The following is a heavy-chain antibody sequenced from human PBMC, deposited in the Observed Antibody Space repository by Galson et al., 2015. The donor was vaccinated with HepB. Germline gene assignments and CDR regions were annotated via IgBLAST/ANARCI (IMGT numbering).Heavy chain of an antibody. J-gene: IGHJ4*02. CDR2: INHSGST. V-gene: IGHV4-34*01. Sequence: LSLTCAVYGGSFSGYYWSWIRQPPGKGLEWIGEINHSGSTNYNPSLKSRVTISVDTSKNQFSLKLSSVTAADTAVYYCASSTGVIGYWGQGTLVTVSS. D-gene: IGHD3-16*02. CDR1: GGSFSGYY. CDR3: ASSTGVIGY.